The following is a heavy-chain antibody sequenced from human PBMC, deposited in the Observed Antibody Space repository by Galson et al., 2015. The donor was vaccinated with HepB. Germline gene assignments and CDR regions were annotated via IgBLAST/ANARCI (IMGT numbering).Heavy chain of an antibody. CDR3: ASASTTVVTLVGCYYGMDV. J-gene: IGHJ6*02. Sequence: SVKVSCKASGCTFSSYAISWVRQAPGQGLEWMGVIIPICGTANYAQKFQGRVTITGDESTSTAYMELSSLRSEDTAVYYCASASTTVVTLVGCYYGMDVWGQGTTVTVSS. CDR1: GCTFSSYA. V-gene: IGHV1-69*13. D-gene: IGHD4-23*01. CDR2: IIPICGTA.